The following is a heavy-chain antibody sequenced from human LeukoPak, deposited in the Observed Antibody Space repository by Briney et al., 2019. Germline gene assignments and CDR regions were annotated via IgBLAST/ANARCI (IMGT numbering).Heavy chain of an antibody. CDR3: ARDVGVIPLYYYGMDV. CDR1: GFSFSTFG. J-gene: IGHJ6*02. CDR2: ISDDGITD. V-gene: IGHV3-30*03. Sequence: PGGSLRLSCAASGFSFSTFGMHWVRQAPGKGLEWVAVISDDGITDFYSDSVKGRFTISRDNSKNTLYLQMNSLRAGDTAVYYCARDVGVIPLYYYGMDVWGQGTTVTVSS. D-gene: IGHD3-10*01.